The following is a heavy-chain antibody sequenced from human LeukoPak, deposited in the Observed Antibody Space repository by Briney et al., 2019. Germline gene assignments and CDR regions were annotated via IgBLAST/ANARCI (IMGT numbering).Heavy chain of an antibody. CDR3: AKGGGAYYSDSSTYSAPFEH. D-gene: IGHD3-22*01. CDR2: ISGSGGST. CDR1: GSTFSSYA. J-gene: IGHJ4*02. Sequence: GGSLRLSCAASGSTFSSYAMSWVRQAPGKGLEWVSGISGSGGSTYYADPVKGRFTISRDNSKNTLYLQMNSLRAEDTAVYYCAKGGGAYYSDSSTYSAPFEHWGQGTLVTVSS. V-gene: IGHV3-23*01.